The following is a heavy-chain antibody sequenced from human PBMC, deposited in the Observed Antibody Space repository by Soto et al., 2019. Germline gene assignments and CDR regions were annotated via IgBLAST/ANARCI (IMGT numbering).Heavy chain of an antibody. J-gene: IGHJ4*02. D-gene: IGHD3-10*01. CDR3: ARNPSGNFYFDY. Sequence: LRLSCAVSGFTFSDRYMDWVRQAPGKGLEWVGRIRDKAHSYTTEYAASVKDRFTISRDESQNLMFLQMNSLKTEDTAVYFCARNPSGNFYFDYWGQGALVTVSS. CDR1: GFTFSDRY. CDR2: IRDKAHSYTT. V-gene: IGHV3-72*01.